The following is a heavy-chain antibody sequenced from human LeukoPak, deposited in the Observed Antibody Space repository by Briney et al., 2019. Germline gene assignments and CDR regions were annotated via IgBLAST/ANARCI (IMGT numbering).Heavy chain of an antibody. CDR3: ARDVALRFLDSDGMDV. D-gene: IGHD3-3*01. Sequence: PSGTLSLTCAVSGGSISSNNWWSWVRQPPGKGLEWIGSIYYSGSTYYNPSLKSRVTISVDTSKNQFSLKLSSVTAADTAVYYCARDVALRFLDSDGMDVWGKGATVTVSS. CDR1: GGSISSNNW. CDR2: IYYSGST. V-gene: IGHV4-4*02. J-gene: IGHJ6*03.